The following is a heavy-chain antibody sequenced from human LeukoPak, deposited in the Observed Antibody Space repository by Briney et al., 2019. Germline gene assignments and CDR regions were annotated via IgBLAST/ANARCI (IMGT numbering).Heavy chain of an antibody. CDR1: GGTFSGYY. V-gene: IGHV4-34*01. Sequence: SETLSVTCAVYGGTFSGYYWSWIRQPPGKGLEWIGEINHSGSTNYNPSLKSRVTISVDTSKNQFSLKLSSVTAADTAVYYCARGLGYPGNWFDPWGQGTLVTVSS. CDR3: ARGLGYPGNWFDP. CDR2: INHSGST. J-gene: IGHJ5*02. D-gene: IGHD6-13*01.